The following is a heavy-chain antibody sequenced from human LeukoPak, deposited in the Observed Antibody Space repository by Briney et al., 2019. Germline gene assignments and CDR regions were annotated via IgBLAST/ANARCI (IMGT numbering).Heavy chain of an antibody. Sequence: RGSLRLSCAVSGLTFSSSWMDWVRQAPGKGLEWVASINPDGIKRYSADSVKGRFTISRDNARNSLYLQMDSLRVEDTAFYYCARDLAFSRLDYWGQGVLVTVSS. J-gene: IGHJ4*02. V-gene: IGHV3-7*01. D-gene: IGHD2/OR15-2a*01. CDR1: GLTFSSSW. CDR2: INPDGIKR. CDR3: ARDLAFSRLDY.